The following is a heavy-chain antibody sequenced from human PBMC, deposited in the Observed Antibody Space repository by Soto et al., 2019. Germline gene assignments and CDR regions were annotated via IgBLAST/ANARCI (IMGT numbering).Heavy chain of an antibody. V-gene: IGHV1-8*01. D-gene: IGHD3-22*01. J-gene: IGHJ5*02. Sequence: QVQLVQSGAEVKKPGASVKVSCKASGYIFTSYDINWVRQATGQGLEWMGWVNPNSRNTGYAQKFPGRVTMTMDTPSSTAYMELSTRRSDDTAVYYCARVYPDSTSYYQGGFLSWGQGTLVTVS. CDR3: ARVYPDSTSYYQGGFLS. CDR1: GYIFTSYD. CDR2: VNPNSRNT.